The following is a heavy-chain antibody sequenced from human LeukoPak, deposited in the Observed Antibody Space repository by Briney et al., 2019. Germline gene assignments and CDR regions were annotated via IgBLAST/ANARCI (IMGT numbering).Heavy chain of an antibody. J-gene: IGHJ4*02. V-gene: IGHV1-2*02. CDR3: ARGPDCSSTSCYNYFDY. Sequence: ASVKVSCKASGYTFTGYYMHWVRQAPGQGIEWMGWINPNSGGTNYAQKFQGRVTMTRDTSISTAYMELSRLRSDDTDVYYCARGPDCSSTSCYNYFDYWGQGTLVTVSS. D-gene: IGHD2-2*02. CDR1: GYTFTGYY. CDR2: INPNSGGT.